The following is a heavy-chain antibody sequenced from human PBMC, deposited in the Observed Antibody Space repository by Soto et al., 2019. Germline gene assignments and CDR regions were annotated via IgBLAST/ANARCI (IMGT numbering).Heavy chain of an antibody. V-gene: IGHV4-4*02. CDR2: IYHSGST. CDR1: GGSISSSNW. CDR3: ARVPRGWYRWFDP. J-gene: IGHJ5*02. Sequence: QVQLQESGPGLVKPSGTLSLTCAVSGGSISSSNWWSWVRQPPGKGLEWIGEIYHSGSTNYNPSLKSRVXXSXDXXKNQFSLKLSSVTAADTAVYYCARVPRGWYRWFDPWGQGTLVTVSS. D-gene: IGHD6-19*01.